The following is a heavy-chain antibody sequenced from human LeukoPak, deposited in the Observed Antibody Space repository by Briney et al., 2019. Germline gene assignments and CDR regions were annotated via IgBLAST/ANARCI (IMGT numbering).Heavy chain of an antibody. CDR3: XSLRERSYYARGFDY. J-gene: IGHJ4*02. D-gene: IGHD1-26*01. CDR1: GGSISSSSYY. CDR2: IYYSGST. Sequence: SETLSLTCTVSGGSISSSSYYWGWIRQPPGKGLEWIGSIYYSGSTYDNPSLKSRVTISVDTSKSQFSLRLSSVTAADTAVYXXXSLRERSYYARGFDYWGQGILVTVSS. V-gene: IGHV4-39*01.